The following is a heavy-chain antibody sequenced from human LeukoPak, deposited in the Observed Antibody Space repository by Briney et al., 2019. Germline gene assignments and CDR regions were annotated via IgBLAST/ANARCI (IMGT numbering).Heavy chain of an antibody. CDR2: IYYSGST. J-gene: IGHJ4*02. CDR1: GGSISSSSYY. Sequence: PSETLSLTCTVSGGSISSSSYYWGWIRQPPGKGLEYIGSIYYSGSTYYNPPLKSRVTISVDTSKNEFSLKLSSVTAADTAVYYCARRTGWYYFDYWGQGTLVTVSS. V-gene: IGHV4-39*01. D-gene: IGHD6-19*01. CDR3: ARRTGWYYFDY.